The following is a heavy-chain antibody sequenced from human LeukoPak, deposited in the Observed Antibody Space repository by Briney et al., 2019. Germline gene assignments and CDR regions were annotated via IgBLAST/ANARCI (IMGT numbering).Heavy chain of an antibody. CDR2: ISGHSSTM. D-gene: IGHD3-22*01. J-gene: IGHJ4*02. Sequence: PGGSLTLSCAASGFTFSSYSMNWVRQAPGKGLEWVSYISGHSSTMYYADSVKGRFTISRDNSKNTLYLQMGSLRAEDMAVYYCARTSYDSSGYLDPGQGTLDYWGQGTLVTVST. V-gene: IGHV3-48*01. CDR1: GFTFSSYS. CDR3: ARTSYDSSGYLDPGQGTLDY.